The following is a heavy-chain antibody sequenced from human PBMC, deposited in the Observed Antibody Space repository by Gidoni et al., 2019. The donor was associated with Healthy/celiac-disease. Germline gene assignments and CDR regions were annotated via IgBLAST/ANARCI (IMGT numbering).Heavy chain of an antibody. V-gene: IGHV3-48*04. CDR3: ARVGILVGAFDGYWYFDL. CDR1: GFTFSSYS. Sequence: EVQLVESGGGLVQPGGSLRLSCAASGFTFSSYSMNWVRQAPGKGLEWVSYISSSSSTIYYADSVKGRFTISRDNAKNSLYLQMNSLRAEDTAVYYCARVGILVGAFDGYWYFDLWGRGTLVTVSS. CDR2: ISSSSSTI. J-gene: IGHJ2*01. D-gene: IGHD1-26*01.